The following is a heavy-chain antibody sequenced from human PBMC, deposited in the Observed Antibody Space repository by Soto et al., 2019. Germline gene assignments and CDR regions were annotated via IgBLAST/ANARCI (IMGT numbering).Heavy chain of an antibody. CDR3: ASPYSSSWYEFGYAFDI. V-gene: IGHV1-46*03. CDR2: INPSGGST. Sequence: ASVKVSCKASGYTFTCYYMHWVRQAPGQGLEWMGIINPSGGSTSYAQKFQGRVTMTRDTSTSTVYMELSSLRSEDTAVYYCASPYSSSWYEFGYAFDIWGQGTMVTVSS. J-gene: IGHJ3*02. D-gene: IGHD6-13*01. CDR1: GYTFTCYY.